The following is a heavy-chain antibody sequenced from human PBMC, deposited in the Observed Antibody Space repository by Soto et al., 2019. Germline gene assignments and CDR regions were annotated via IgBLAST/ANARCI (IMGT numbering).Heavy chain of an antibody. CDR1: GFTFRNHA. CDR2: IAYDGSNA. V-gene: IGHV3-30-3*01. CDR3: ARGDREDILVVVGARPGEYGIDI. D-gene: IGHD2-15*01. Sequence: GGSLRLACAASGFTFRNHAMHWVRQAPGKGLECLAVIAYDGSNAFYRDSVKGRFTISRDNSKNTLYLHMNSLRSEDTGVYYCARGDREDILVVVGARPGEYGIDIWGQGTTVTVSS. J-gene: IGHJ6*02.